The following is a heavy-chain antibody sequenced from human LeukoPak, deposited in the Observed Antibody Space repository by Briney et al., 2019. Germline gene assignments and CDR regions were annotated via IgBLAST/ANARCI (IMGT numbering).Heavy chain of an antibody. J-gene: IGHJ4*02. Sequence: GGSLRLSCAASGFTFSSYNMNWVRQAPGKGLECVSYITSSGTTIYYADSVKGRFTISRDNAKNSLYLQMNSLRDEDTAVYYCTRSSSGWGSIDYWGQGTLVTVSS. CDR3: TRSSSGWGSIDY. D-gene: IGHD6-19*01. CDR1: GFTFSSYN. CDR2: ITSSGTTI. V-gene: IGHV3-48*02.